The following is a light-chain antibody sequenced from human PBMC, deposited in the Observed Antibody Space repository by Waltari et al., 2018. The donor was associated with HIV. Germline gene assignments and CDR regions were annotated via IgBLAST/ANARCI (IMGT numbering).Light chain of an antibody. Sequence: QSALTQPRSVSASPGQTVSISCAGSSSDMGKFNYVSWYQQLPDTVPKLMISDVSQRPSGVPDRFSGSKSGNTASLTISGLQTEDEADYFCCSYAGNYTSVFGGGTKLTVL. V-gene: IGLV2-11*01. J-gene: IGLJ2*01. CDR2: DVS. CDR1: SSDMGKFNY. CDR3: CSYAGNYTSV.